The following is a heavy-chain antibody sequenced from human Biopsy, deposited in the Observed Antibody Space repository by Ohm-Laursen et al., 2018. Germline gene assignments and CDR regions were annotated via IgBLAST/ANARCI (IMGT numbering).Heavy chain of an antibody. J-gene: IGHJ4*02. CDR2: IFYSANT. D-gene: IGHD5-12*01. CDR3: ARLGSGDYFPTFFDF. Sequence: SDTLSLTCTVSGVSINGGRYYWNWIRPHQGEGLEWIGNIFYSANTYYNPSLKSRVTISVDTSKNQFSLKLSSVTAADTAVYYCARLGSGDYFPTFFDFWGQGALVTVSS. CDR1: GVSINGGRYY. V-gene: IGHV4-31*03.